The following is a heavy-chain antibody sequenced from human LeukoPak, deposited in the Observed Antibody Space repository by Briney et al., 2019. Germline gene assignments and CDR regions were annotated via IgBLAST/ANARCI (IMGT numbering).Heavy chain of an antibody. Sequence: SETLSLTCTVSGGSISSSSDYWGWIRQPPGKGLEWIGSIFYTGSTFYNPSLKSRVTLSLDTYKNQFSLKLSSVTAAATAVYYCTFNLGSGSCGFDIWGQGTMVTVSS. J-gene: IGHJ3*02. CDR3: TFNLGSGSCGFDI. D-gene: IGHD3-10*01. V-gene: IGHV4-39*07. CDR2: IFYTGST. CDR1: GGSISSSSDY.